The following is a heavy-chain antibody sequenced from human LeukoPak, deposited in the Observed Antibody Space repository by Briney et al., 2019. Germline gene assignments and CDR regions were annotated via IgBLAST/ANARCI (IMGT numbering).Heavy chain of an antibody. Sequence: KPSETLSLTCTVSSGSIRTSYCSWIRQPPGKGLEWIGYIYYSGSTNNNPSLKNRVTISVDTSRNQFSLRLSSVTAADTAVYYCARAPNPDFFDDWGQGTLVTVSS. CDR2: IYYSGST. J-gene: IGHJ4*02. CDR1: SGSIRTSY. V-gene: IGHV4-59*01. D-gene: IGHD2-8*01. CDR3: ARAPNPDFFDD.